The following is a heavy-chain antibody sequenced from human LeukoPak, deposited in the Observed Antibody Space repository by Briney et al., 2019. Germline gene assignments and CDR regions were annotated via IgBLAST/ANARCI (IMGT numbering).Heavy chain of an antibody. V-gene: IGHV1-69*04. D-gene: IGHD3-22*01. CDR2: IIPILGIA. CDR1: GGTFSSYA. J-gene: IGHJ4*02. Sequence: SVKVSCKASGGTFSSYAISWVRQAPGQGLEWMGRIIPILGIANYAQKFQGRVTITADKSTSTAYMELSSLRSEDTAVYYCASGGTNYYDSSGYVLNYWGQGALVTVSS. CDR3: ASGGTNYYDSSGYVLNY.